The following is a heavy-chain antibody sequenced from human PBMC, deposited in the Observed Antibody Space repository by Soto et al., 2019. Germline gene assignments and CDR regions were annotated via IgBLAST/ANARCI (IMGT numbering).Heavy chain of an antibody. V-gene: IGHV5-51*01. CDR3: ARTSAAGKCYYGMDV. D-gene: IGHD6-13*01. CDR1: GYVFTSYW. CDR2: IYPGDSDT. Sequence: GESLKISCQGSGYVFTSYWIGLVRQMPGKGLEWMGIIYPGDSDTRYSPSFQGQVTISADKSISTAYLQWSSLKASDTAMYYCARTSAAGKCYYGMDVWGQGTTVTVSS. J-gene: IGHJ6*02.